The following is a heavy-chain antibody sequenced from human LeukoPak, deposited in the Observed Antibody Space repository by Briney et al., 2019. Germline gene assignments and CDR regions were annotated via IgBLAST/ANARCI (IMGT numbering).Heavy chain of an antibody. CDR3: ALYGSGSYNFDF. Sequence: SETLSLTCTVSGGSLSSGDYYWSWIRQPPGKGLEWIGYIYYSGSTYYNPSLKSRVTISVDTSRNQFSLKLNSVTAADTAVYYCALYGSGSYNFDFWGQGTLVTVSS. CDR2: IYYSGST. V-gene: IGHV4-30-4*01. J-gene: IGHJ4*02. CDR1: GGSLSSGDYY. D-gene: IGHD3-10*01.